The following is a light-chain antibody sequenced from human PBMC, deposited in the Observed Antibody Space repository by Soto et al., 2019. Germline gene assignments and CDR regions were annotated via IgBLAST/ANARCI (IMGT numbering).Light chain of an antibody. CDR2: DIS. J-gene: IGKJ2*01. CDR1: QTVSRH. V-gene: IGKV3-11*01. Sequence: EIVLTQSPATVSLSPGERATLSCRTSQTVSRHLAWYQQKPGQAPRLLIYDISNRETGIPARFSGSGSGTDFTLTISSLEPEDSAVYYCQQRSHWPRNTFGQGTKLEIK. CDR3: QQRSHWPRNT.